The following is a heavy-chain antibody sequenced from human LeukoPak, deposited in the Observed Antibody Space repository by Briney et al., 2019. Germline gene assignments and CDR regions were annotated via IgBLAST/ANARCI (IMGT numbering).Heavy chain of an antibody. J-gene: IGHJ5*02. Sequence: ASVKVSCKASGYTFTSYDINWVRQATGQGLEWMGWMNPNSGNTGYAQKFQGRVTMTRETSISTAYMELSRLTSDDTAVYYCARGSGYESWFDPWGQGTLVTVSS. CDR1: GYTFTSYD. CDR2: MNPNSGNT. V-gene: IGHV1-8*02. CDR3: ARGSGYESWFDP. D-gene: IGHD5-12*01.